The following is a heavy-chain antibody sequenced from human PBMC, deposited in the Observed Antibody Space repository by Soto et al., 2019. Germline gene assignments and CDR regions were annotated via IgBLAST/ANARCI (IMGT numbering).Heavy chain of an antibody. CDR2: IGRRSDI. J-gene: IGHJ6*02. CDR1: GFSFSTYS. V-gene: IGHV3-21*01. CDR3: AREETAWPLAYGLDV. D-gene: IGHD2-21*02. Sequence: PGGSLRLSCEVSGFSFSTYSMHWVRQAPWKGLEWVSSIGRRSDIYYADSVKGRFTISRDNAKNSVSLQMNSLRDEDTAVYYCAREETAWPLAYGLDVWGQGTTVTVSS.